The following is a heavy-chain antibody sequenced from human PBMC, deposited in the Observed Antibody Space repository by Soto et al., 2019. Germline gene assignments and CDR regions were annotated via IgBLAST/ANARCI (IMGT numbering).Heavy chain of an antibody. J-gene: IGHJ3*02. Sequence: QVQLQESGPGLVKPSQTLSLTCAVSGVSISSGDYYLTWIRQPPGKGLEYIGYIYYNGNTYYNPSLKSRVTISLDTSKNHFSLSLRSVTAADTAVYYCARGVVGTTLHDAFDIWGQGTMVTVSS. D-gene: IGHD1-26*01. CDR2: IYYNGNT. CDR1: GVSISSGDYY. V-gene: IGHV4-30-4*01. CDR3: ARGVVGTTLHDAFDI.